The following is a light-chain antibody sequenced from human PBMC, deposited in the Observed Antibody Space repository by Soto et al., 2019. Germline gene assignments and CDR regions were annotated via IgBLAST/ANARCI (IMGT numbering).Light chain of an antibody. CDR2: GAS. J-gene: IGKJ2*01. CDR3: LQSGNSPLT. V-gene: IGKV3-20*01. CDR1: RRINSAY. Sequence: PGDRATLSCRASRRINSAYLAWYQQKPGQAPRLLIYGASTRATDIPDRFTGSGSATDFTLIISRLEPEDFAVYYCLQSGNSPLTFGQGTRLEIK.